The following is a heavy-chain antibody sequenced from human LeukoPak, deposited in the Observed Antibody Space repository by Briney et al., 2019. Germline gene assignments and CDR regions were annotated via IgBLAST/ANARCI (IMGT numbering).Heavy chain of an antibody. D-gene: IGHD3-10*01. Sequence: ASETLSLTCTVSGGSISSSYYWGWIRQPPGKGLEWIGSIYYSGSTYYNPSLKSRVTISVDTPKNQFSLKLSSVTAADTAVYYCARLSRSGSSDYWGQGTLVTVSS. CDR2: IYYSGST. CDR3: ARLSRSGSSDY. CDR1: GGSISSSYY. V-gene: IGHV4-39*01. J-gene: IGHJ4*02.